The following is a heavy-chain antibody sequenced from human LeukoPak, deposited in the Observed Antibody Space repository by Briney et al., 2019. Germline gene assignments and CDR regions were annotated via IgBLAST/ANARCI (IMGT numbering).Heavy chain of an antibody. D-gene: IGHD6-13*01. CDR1: GYTFTGYY. V-gene: IGHV1-2*02. Sequence: EASVKVSCKASGYTFTGYYMHWVRQAPGQGLEWMGWINPNSGGTNYAQKFQGRVTMTRDTSISTAYMEPSRLRSDDTAVYYCARDAVAAAGGYYYYMDVWGKGTTVTVSS. CDR3: ARDAVAAAGGYYYYMDV. J-gene: IGHJ6*03. CDR2: INPNSGGT.